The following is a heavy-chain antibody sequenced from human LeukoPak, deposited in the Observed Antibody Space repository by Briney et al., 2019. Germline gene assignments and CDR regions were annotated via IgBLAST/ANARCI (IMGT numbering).Heavy chain of an antibody. D-gene: IGHD2-21*01. CDR3: ARIKSQGVVVPLLRSTYYFDY. CDR2: ISSGSSYI. CDR1: GFTFSTYS. Sequence: GGSLRLSCAASGFTFSTYSMNWVRQAPGKGLEWVSSISSGSSYIYYADSVKGRFTISRDTAKNSLYLQMNSLRAEDTAVYYCARIKSQGVVVPLLRSTYYFDYWGQGTLVTVSS. J-gene: IGHJ4*02. V-gene: IGHV3-21*01.